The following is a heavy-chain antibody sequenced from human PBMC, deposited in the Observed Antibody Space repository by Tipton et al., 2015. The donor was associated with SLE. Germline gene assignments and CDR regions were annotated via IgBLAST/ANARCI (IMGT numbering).Heavy chain of an antibody. J-gene: IGHJ4*02. D-gene: IGHD4-17*01. CDR3: AGRITYGIPVDH. V-gene: IGHV4-59*08. CDR1: SGSINDHY. Sequence: TLSLTCTVSSGSINDHYWSWIRQPPGKGLEWVVHVYYSGSIQYNPSLKSRVTISVDRSNNQFSLKLTSVPAADTVVYYCAGRITYGIPVDHWGQGILVTVSS. CDR2: VYYSGSI.